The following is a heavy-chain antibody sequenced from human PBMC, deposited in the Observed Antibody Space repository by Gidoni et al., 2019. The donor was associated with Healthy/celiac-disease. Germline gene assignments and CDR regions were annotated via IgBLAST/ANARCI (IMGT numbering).Heavy chain of an antibody. CDR2: IKGKTDGGTT. CDR3: TTEGIVGATAFDY. Sequence: AASGFTFSNAWMSWVRQAPGKGLEWVGRIKGKTDGGTTDYAAPVKGRFTISRDDSKNTLYLQMNSLKTEDTAVYYCTTEGIVGATAFDYWGQGTLVTVSS. D-gene: IGHD1-26*01. CDR1: GFTFSNAW. J-gene: IGHJ4*02. V-gene: IGHV3-15*01.